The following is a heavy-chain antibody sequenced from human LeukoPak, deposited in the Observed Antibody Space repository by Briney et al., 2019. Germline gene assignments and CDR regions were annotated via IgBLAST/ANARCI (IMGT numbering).Heavy chain of an antibody. Sequence: TGPSLRLSCAASGCTFSSYWMSWVRQPPGKGMEWVANIKQDGSEKYYVDSVKGRFTISRDNAKNSLYLQMNSLRAEDTAVYYCARDSPRGLYYYYGMDVWGQGTTVTVSS. CDR2: IKQDGSEK. V-gene: IGHV3-7*01. CDR1: GCTFSSYW. D-gene: IGHD3-10*01. CDR3: ARDSPRGLYYYYGMDV. J-gene: IGHJ6*02.